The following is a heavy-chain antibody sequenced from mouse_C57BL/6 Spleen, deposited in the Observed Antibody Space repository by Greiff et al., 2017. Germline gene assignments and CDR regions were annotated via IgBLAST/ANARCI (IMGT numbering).Heavy chain of an antibody. CDR2: ISSGGDYI. CDR1: GFTFSSYA. J-gene: IGHJ3*01. Sequence: EVKVVESGEGLVKPGGSLKLSCAASGFTFSSYAMSWVRQTPEKRLEWVAYISSGGDYIYYADTVKGRFTISRDNARNTLYLQMSSLKSEDTAMYYCTREGYSNHLFAYWGQGTLVTVSA. V-gene: IGHV5-9-1*02. D-gene: IGHD2-5*01. CDR3: TREGYSNHLFAY.